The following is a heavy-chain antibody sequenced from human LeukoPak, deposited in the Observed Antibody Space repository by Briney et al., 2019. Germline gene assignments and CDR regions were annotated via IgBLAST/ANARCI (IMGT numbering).Heavy chain of an antibody. CDR1: GFTFSSYS. CDR2: ISSSSSYI. Sequence: GGSLRLSCAASGFTFSSYSMNWVRQAPGKGPEWVSSISSSSSYIYYADSVKGRFTISRDNSKNTLYLQMNSLRAEDTAVYYCAKDPFTTETTIYFDYWGQGTLVTVSS. J-gene: IGHJ4*02. V-gene: IGHV3-21*04. D-gene: IGHD1-1*01. CDR3: AKDPFTTETTIYFDY.